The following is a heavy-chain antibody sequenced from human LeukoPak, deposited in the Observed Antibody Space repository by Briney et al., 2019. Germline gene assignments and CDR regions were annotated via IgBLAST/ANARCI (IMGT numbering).Heavy chain of an antibody. Sequence: SVKVSCKASGGTFTSYAISWVRQAPGQGLEWMGGIIPIFGTANYAQKFQGRVTITADESTSTAYMELSSLRSEDTAVYYCARDLGYFANWFDPWGQGTLVTVSS. CDR2: IIPIFGTA. CDR3: ARDLGYFANWFDP. V-gene: IGHV1-69*13. CDR1: GGTFTSYA. D-gene: IGHD2-15*01. J-gene: IGHJ5*02.